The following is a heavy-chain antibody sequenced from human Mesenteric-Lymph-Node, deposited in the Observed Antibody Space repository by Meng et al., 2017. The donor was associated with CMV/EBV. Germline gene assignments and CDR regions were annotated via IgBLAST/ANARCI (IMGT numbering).Heavy chain of an antibody. CDR3: ARSRDQSTDSKYGLDV. Sequence: GESLKISCAASGFTFRSYEMNWVRQAPGKGLECVSHISSSGNNIYYADSVKGRFTISRDNAKNSLFLQMSSLRTEDTAVYYCARSRDQSTDSKYGLDVWGQGTTVTVSS. J-gene: IGHJ6*02. CDR2: ISSSGNNI. CDR1: GFTFRSYE. V-gene: IGHV3-48*03. D-gene: IGHD2-2*01.